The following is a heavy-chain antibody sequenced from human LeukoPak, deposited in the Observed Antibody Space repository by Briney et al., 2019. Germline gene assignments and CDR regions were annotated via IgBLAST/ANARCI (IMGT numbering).Heavy chain of an antibody. V-gene: IGHV3-23*01. J-gene: IGHJ4*02. CDR1: GFTFSSFA. Sequence: GGSLRLSCAASGFTFSSFAMSWVRQAPGKGLDWVSSISGSGAGTYYADSVKGRFTISRDNSKNTLYLQMNSLRAEDTAVYYCAKDRTYYYDSSGYSLGHYWGQGTLVTVSS. D-gene: IGHD3-22*01. CDR2: ISGSGAGT. CDR3: AKDRTYYYDSSGYSLGHY.